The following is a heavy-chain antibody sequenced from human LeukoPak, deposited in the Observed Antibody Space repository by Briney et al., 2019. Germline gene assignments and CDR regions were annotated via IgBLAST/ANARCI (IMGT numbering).Heavy chain of an antibody. D-gene: IGHD3-9*01. J-gene: IGHJ3*02. CDR3: ARDDGRYFDRLGHDAFDI. CDR2: IIPMFGTS. Sequence: GASVNVSCKASGDTFSTYAIRWVRQAPGQGLEWMGGIIPMFGTSNYAQKFQGRVTITADESTSTAYMELSSLRSEDTAGYYCARDDGRYFDRLGHDAFDIWGQGTLVTVSS. V-gene: IGHV1-69*13. CDR1: GDTFSTYA.